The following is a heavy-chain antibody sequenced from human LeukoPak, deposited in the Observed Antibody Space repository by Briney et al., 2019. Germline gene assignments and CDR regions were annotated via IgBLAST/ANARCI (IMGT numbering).Heavy chain of an antibody. D-gene: IGHD2-8*01. J-gene: IGHJ4*02. V-gene: IGHV4-59*08. Sequence: SETLSLTCTVSGGYISSYYWSWIRRPPGKGLEWIGYIYSSGSSIYNPSLKSRVTISVDMSKNQFSLKLSSVTAADTAVYYCARLSNGLPADYWGQGTLVTVAS. CDR1: GGYISSYY. CDR3: ARLSNGLPADY. CDR2: IYSSGSS.